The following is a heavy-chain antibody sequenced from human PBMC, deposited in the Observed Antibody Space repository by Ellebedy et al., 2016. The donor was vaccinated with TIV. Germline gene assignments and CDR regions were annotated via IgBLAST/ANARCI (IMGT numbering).Heavy chain of an antibody. CDR3: ASSHAG. V-gene: IGHV3-7*01. J-gene: IGHJ4*02. CDR2: ITPDGSKK. CDR1: GFTFSSQA. Sequence: GESLKIPCAASGFTFSSQAMSWVRQAPGKGPDGVAEITPDGSKKYYLDSVKGRFTVSRDNPTNTLYLQMNSLTVEDTAVYYCASSHAGWGQGTLVTVSS.